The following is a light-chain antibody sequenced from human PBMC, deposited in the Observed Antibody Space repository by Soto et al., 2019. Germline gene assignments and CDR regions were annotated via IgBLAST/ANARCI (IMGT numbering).Light chain of an antibody. J-gene: IGLJ1*01. CDR3: SSYTSSSTLV. CDR2: EVS. Sequence: QSVLTQPASVSGSPGQSITISCTGTSSDVGGYNYVSWYQQHPGKAPKLMIYEVSDRPSGVSNRFSGSKSGNTASLTISGLQAEDGADYYCSSYTSSSTLVFGTGTKVTVL. CDR1: SSDVGGYNY. V-gene: IGLV2-14*01.